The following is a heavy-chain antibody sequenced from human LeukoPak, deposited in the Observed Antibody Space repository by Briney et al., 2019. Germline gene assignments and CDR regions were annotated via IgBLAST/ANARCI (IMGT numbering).Heavy chain of an antibody. Sequence: GSLRLSCAASGFTFISYGMHWVRQAPGKGLEWVAVISYDGSNKYYADSVKGRFTISRDNSKNTLYLQMNSLRAEDTAVYYCAKVGGSSFELLWFGELLDDNWFDPWGQGTLVTVSS. J-gene: IGHJ5*02. D-gene: IGHD3-10*01. V-gene: IGHV3-30*18. CDR1: GFTFISYG. CDR2: ISYDGSNK. CDR3: AKVGGSSFELLWFGELLDDNWFDP.